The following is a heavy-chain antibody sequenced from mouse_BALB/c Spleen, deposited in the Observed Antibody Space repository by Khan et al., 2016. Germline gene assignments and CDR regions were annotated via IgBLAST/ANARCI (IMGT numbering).Heavy chain of an antibody. CDR1: GDSITSGY. V-gene: IGHV3-8*02. D-gene: IGHD1-1*01. J-gene: IGHJ4*01. CDR2: ISYSGST. CDR3: ARSPYYGSRYYAMDY. Sequence: EVQLQESGPSLVKPSQTLSLTCSVTGDSITSGYWNWIRKFPGNKLEYMGYISYSGSTYYNPSLKSRISITRDTSKNQYYLQLNSVTTEDTATYYSARSPYYGSRYYAMDYWGQGTSVTVSS.